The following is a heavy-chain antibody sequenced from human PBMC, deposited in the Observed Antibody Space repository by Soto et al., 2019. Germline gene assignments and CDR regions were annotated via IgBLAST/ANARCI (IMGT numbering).Heavy chain of an antibody. CDR3: AREVVVFGVIIPTPMDV. CDR1: GFVVTNAW. Sequence: PGGSLRLSCAASGFVVTNAWLSWVRQAPGKGLEWVGRIKPKTDRGPTTEYAASVKGRFTLSKDDSTDMVYLQMNSLRAEDTAVYYCAREVVVFGVIIPTPMDVWGQGTTVTVSS. J-gene: IGHJ6*02. D-gene: IGHD3-22*01. CDR2: IKPKTDRGPTT. V-gene: IGHV3-15*01.